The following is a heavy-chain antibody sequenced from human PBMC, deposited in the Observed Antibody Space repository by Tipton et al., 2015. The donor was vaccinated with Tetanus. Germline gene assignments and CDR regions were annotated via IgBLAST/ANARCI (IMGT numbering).Heavy chain of an antibody. CDR3: ARGVWFGPGPKYYFDY. CDR2: IHYSGDT. Sequence: TLSLTCTVSGGSISGYYWSWIRQPPGKGLEWIGYIHYSGDTNYNYNPSLQSRLTISVDTSKNQFSLNLGSVTAADTAVYYCARGVWFGPGPKYYFDYWGQGTLVTVSS. V-gene: IGHV4-59*01. D-gene: IGHD3-10*01. CDR1: GGSISGYY. J-gene: IGHJ4*02.